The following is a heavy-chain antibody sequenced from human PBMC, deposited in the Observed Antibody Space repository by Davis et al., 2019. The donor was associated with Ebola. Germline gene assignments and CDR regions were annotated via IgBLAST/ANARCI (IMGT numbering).Heavy chain of an antibody. CDR3: ARETMRDFGDYGPDY. J-gene: IGHJ4*02. D-gene: IGHD4-17*01. CDR1: GYTFTSYG. V-gene: IGHV1-18*01. Sequence: ASVKVSCKASGYTFTSYGISWVRQAPGQGLEWMGWISTYNGNTNYAQKLQGRVTMTADTSTSTAYMELRSLRSDDTAMYYCARETMRDFGDYGPDYWGQGTLVTVSS. CDR2: ISTYNGNT.